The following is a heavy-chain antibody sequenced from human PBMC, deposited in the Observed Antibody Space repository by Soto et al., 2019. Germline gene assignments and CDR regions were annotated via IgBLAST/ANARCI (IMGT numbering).Heavy chain of an antibody. Sequence: QVQLVQSGAEVKKPGASVKVSCKASGYTFTSYAMHWVRQAPGQRLEWMGWINAGNGNTKYSQKFQGRVTITRDTPARTAYKELSSLGYGETAVYYCASCGEELGYCSGGRCYSGYYYYYMDVWGQGTTVTVSS. CDR3: ASCGEELGYCSGGRCYSGYYYYYMDV. V-gene: IGHV1-3*01. CDR1: GYTFTSYA. J-gene: IGHJ6*03. CDR2: INAGNGNT. D-gene: IGHD2-15*01.